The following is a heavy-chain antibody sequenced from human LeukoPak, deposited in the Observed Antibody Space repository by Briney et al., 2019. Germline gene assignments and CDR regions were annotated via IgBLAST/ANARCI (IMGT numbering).Heavy chain of an antibody. J-gene: IGHJ3*02. D-gene: IGHD6-19*01. CDR3: ATHSSRWYDHDAFDI. V-gene: IGHV1-58*02. CDR1: GFSFTGSV. CDR2: IVVGGGNT. Sequence: GASVKVSCKASGFSFTGSVIQWVRQARGQRLEWIGWIVVGGGNTNYAQKFQERVTITRDRSTSTAYMELSSLRSEDTALYYCATHSSRWYDHDAFDIWGQGTMVTVSS.